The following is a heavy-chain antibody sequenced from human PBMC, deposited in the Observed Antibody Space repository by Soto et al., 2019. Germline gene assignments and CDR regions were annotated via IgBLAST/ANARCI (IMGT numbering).Heavy chain of an antibody. CDR3: TNDTYGDSFF. Sequence: QVQLVESGGGVVQPGRSLRLSCAASRFTVTSYDLHWVRQAPGKGLEWVAFIYSDGTKKYDADSVKSRFTISRHNSKNTLCLHMNSLKPEDTSVYHCTNDTYGDSFFWGQGTLLTVSS. V-gene: IGHV3-30*18. CDR2: IYSDGTKK. CDR1: RFTVTSYD. J-gene: IGHJ4*02. D-gene: IGHD4-17*01.